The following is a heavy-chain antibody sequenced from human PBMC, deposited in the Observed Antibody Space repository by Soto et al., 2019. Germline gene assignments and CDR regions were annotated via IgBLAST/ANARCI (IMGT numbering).Heavy chain of an antibody. CDR1: GGTFSSYS. Sequence: SVNVSCKSSGGTFSSYSISWVRQAPGQGLECMGGIIPIFGTANYAQKFQGRVTITADESTSTAYMELSSLRSEDTAVYYCARLFEYSSSSVDYWGQGTLVTVSS. CDR3: ARLFEYSSSSVDY. V-gene: IGHV1-69*13. J-gene: IGHJ4*02. D-gene: IGHD6-6*01. CDR2: IIPIFGTA.